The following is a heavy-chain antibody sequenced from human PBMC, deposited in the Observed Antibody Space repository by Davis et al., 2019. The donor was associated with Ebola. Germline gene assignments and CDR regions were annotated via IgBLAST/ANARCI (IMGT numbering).Heavy chain of an antibody. J-gene: IGHJ4*02. CDR1: GFTFSNYA. CDR3: AKGGRDIVVVVAAQAFDY. V-gene: IGHV3-23*01. CDR2: ISGSGGST. Sequence: PGGSLRLSCAASGFTFSNYAMSWVRQAPGKGLEWVSAISGSGGSTYYADSVKGRFTISRDNSKNTLYLQMNSLRAEDTAVYYCAKGGRDIVVVVAAQAFDYWGQGTLVTVSS. D-gene: IGHD2-15*01.